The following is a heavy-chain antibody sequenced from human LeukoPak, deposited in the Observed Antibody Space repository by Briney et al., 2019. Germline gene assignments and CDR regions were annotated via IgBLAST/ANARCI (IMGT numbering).Heavy chain of an antibody. D-gene: IGHD1-14*01. Sequence: ASVRVSCKRTGYSCTAYYIFWMRQAPGQGLECMGWINLYNGATKYAQRFQSRVTMTRDTSISTAYMELSRLRSDDTATYYCASWAGGNEPVASFNYWGQGTLVTVSS. J-gene: IGHJ4*02. CDR2: INLYNGAT. V-gene: IGHV1-2*02. CDR1: GYSCTAYY. CDR3: ASWAGGNEPVASFNY.